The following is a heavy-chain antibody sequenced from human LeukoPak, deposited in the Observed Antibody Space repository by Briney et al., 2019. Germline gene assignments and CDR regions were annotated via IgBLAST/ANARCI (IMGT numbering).Heavy chain of an antibody. V-gene: IGHV4-34*01. J-gene: IGHJ4*02. Sequence: GSLRLSCAASGFTFSSYWMSWIRQPPGKGLEWIGEINHSGSTNYNPSLKSRVTISVDTSKNQFSLKLSSVTAADTAVYYCARDRRSSGWYSSYFDYWGQGTLVTVSS. D-gene: IGHD6-19*01. CDR2: INHSGST. CDR1: GFTFSSYW. CDR3: ARDRRSSGWYSSYFDY.